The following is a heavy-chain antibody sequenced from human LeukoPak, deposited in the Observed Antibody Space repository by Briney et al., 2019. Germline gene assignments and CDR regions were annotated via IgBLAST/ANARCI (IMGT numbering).Heavy chain of an antibody. D-gene: IGHD3-22*01. J-gene: IGHJ4*02. CDR2: ISGSGGST. CDR1: GFTFSSYA. CDR3: AKGTYYYDSSAVPL. Sequence: PGGSLRLSCAASGFTFSSYAMSWVRQAPGKGLEWVSAISGSGGSTYYAGSVKGRFTISRDNSKNTLYLQMNSLRAEDTAVYYCAKGTYYYDSSAVPLWGQGTLVTVSS. V-gene: IGHV3-23*01.